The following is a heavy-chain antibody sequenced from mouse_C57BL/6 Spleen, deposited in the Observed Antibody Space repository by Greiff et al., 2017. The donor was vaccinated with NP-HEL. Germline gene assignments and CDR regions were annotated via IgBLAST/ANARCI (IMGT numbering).Heavy chain of an antibody. Sequence: VQLQQSGPELVKPGASVKMSCKASGYTFTDYNMHWVKQSHGKSLEWIGYINPNNGGTSYNQKFKGKATLTVNKSSSTAYMELRSLTSEDSAVYYCAKALRRTDYYAMDYWGQGTSVTVSS. CDR2: INPNNGGT. V-gene: IGHV1-22*01. CDR3: AKALRRTDYYAMDY. J-gene: IGHJ4*01. D-gene: IGHD2-12*01. CDR1: GYTFTDYN.